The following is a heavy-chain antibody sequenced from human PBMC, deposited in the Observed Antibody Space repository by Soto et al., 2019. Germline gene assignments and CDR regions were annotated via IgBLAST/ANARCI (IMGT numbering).Heavy chain of an antibody. CDR2: IGTAGDT. D-gene: IGHD2-2*01. J-gene: IGHJ4*02. CDR3: ARGIRGGAYCSSTSCYLNFDY. Sequence: GGSLRLSCAASGFTFSSYDMHWVRQATGKGLEWVSAIGTAGDTYYPGSVKGRFTISRENAKNSLYLQMNSLRAENTAVYYCARGIRGGAYCSSTSCYLNFDYWGQGTLVTVSS. V-gene: IGHV3-13*01. CDR1: GFTFSSYD.